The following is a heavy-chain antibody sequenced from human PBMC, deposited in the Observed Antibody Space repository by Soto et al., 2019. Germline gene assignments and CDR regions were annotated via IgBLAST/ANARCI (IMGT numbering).Heavy chain of an antibody. Sequence: ASVKVSCKASGYTFTSYAINWVRQATGQGLERMGWMNPNNGNTAYAQKFQGRVTMTRDTSKSTAFMELSSLTSEDTAVYYCARGHRNWGVDYWGQGTLVTVSS. V-gene: IGHV1-8*01. CDR3: ARGHRNWGVDY. CDR2: MNPNNGNT. CDR1: GYTFTSYA. J-gene: IGHJ4*02. D-gene: IGHD7-27*01.